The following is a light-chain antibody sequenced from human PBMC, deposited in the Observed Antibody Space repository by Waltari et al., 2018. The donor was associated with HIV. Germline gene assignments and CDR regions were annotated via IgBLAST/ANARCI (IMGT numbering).Light chain of an antibody. Sequence: DIQMTQSPSSLSASVGDRVTITCRASQGITTSLAWYQQKPGQAPKLLLYGASTRATGIPARFSGSGSGTEFTLTISSLQSEDFAVYYCQQYNNWPPSITFGQGTRLEIK. V-gene: IGKV1-NL1*01. CDR3: QQYNNWPPSIT. J-gene: IGKJ5*01. CDR1: QGITTS. CDR2: GAS.